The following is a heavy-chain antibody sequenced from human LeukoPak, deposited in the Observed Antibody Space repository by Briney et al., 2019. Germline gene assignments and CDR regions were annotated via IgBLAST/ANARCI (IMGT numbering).Heavy chain of an antibody. Sequence: GRSLRLSCAASGFSFSDYGMHWVRQAPGKGLEWVAVISYDESNKYYAGSVKGRFTISRDNSKNILYLQMNSLRAEDTAVYYCAKGKGEGWTDYWGQGTLVIVSS. CDR3: AKGKGEGWTDY. D-gene: IGHD3-16*01. CDR2: ISYDESNK. CDR1: GFSFSDYG. V-gene: IGHV3-30*18. J-gene: IGHJ4*02.